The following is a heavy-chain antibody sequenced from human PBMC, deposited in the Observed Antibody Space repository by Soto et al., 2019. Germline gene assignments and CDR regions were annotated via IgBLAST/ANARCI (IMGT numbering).Heavy chain of an antibody. CDR1: GYTFTSYG. CDR3: ARLWSTGIYYYGMDV. V-gene: IGHV1-18*01. Sequence: GASVKVSCKASGYTFTSYGISWVRQAPGQGLEWMGWISAYNGNTNYAQKLQGRVTMTTDTSTSTAYMELRSLRSDDTAVYYCARLWSTGIYYYGMDVWGQGTTVTVSS. CDR2: ISAYNGNT. J-gene: IGHJ6*02. D-gene: IGHD3-10*01.